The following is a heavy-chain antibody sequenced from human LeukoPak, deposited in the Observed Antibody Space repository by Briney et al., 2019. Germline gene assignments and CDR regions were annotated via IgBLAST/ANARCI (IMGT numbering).Heavy chain of an antibody. J-gene: IGHJ6*03. V-gene: IGHV4-4*07. CDR3: AREVRGGNWNYYYYYMDV. CDR2: IYTSGST. D-gene: IGHD3-10*01. CDR1: GGSISSYY. Sequence: PSETLSLTCTVSGGSISSYYWSWIRQPAGKGLEWIGRIYTSGSTNYNSSLKSRVTMSVDTSKNQFSLKLSSVTAADTAVYYCAREVRGGNWNYYYYYMDVWGKGTTVTVSS.